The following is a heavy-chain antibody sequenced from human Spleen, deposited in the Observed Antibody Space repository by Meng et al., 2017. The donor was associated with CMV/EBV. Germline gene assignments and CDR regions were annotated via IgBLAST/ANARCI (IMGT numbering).Heavy chain of an antibody. CDR3: ARDMSGSYEFDY. Sequence: QVKLVTSGAEVKKPGASVQVSCKASGYTFTGYYMHWVRQAPGQGLEWMGWINPNSGGTNYAQKFQGRVTMTRDTSISTAYMELSRLRSDDTAVYYCARDMSGSYEFDYWGQGTLVTVSS. D-gene: IGHD1-26*01. CDR2: INPNSGGT. CDR1: GYTFTGYY. J-gene: IGHJ4*02. V-gene: IGHV1-2*02.